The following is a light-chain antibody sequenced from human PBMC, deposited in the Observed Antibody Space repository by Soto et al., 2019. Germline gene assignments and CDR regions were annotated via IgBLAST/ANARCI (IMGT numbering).Light chain of an antibody. V-gene: IGLV2-14*01. J-gene: IGLJ3*02. CDR3: ISQTSSNTRV. CDR2: DVN. CDR1: SSDVGGYKY. Sequence: QSALTQPASVSGSPGQSITISCTGTSSDVGGYKYVSWYQQHPGKAPKLLIYDVNNRPSGVSNRFSGSKSGNTASLTISGLQAEDEADYFCISQTSSNTRVFGGGTKLTVL.